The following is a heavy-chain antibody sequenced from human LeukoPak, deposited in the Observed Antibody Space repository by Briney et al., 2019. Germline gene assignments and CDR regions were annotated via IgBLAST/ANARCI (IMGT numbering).Heavy chain of an antibody. V-gene: IGHV3-15*01. Sequence: PGGSLRLSCAASGFTSYTDWMNWVRQAPGKGLEWVGLIRTKTDGGTTDNAAPVKGRFAISRDDSRNMLFLQMNSLKTEDTGVYYCTTGGPRRHWGQGTLVTVSS. CDR2: IRTKTDGGTT. D-gene: IGHD3-16*01. CDR3: TTGGPRRH. J-gene: IGHJ4*02. CDR1: GFTSYTDW.